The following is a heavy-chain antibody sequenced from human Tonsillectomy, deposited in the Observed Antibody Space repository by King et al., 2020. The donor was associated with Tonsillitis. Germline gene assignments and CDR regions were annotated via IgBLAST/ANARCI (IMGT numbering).Heavy chain of an antibody. J-gene: IGHJ5*02. CDR3: ATSTTYHSPDCSSSSCPNWFDP. CDR2: INHSGST. V-gene: IGHV4-34*01. D-gene: IGHD2-2*01. CDR1: GGSFSGYS. Sequence: VQLQQWGAGLLKPSETLSLTCAVYGGSFSGYSWSWIRQPPGKGLEWIGEINHSGSTNYNPSLKSRVTMSVDTSKNQSSLKLSPVTAADTAVYYCATSTTYHSPDCSSSSCPNWFDPWGQGTLLTVPS.